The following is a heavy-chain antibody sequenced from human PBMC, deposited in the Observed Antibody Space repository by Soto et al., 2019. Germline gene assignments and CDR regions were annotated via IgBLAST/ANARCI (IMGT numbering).Heavy chain of an antibody. D-gene: IGHD3-10*01. CDR2: IYYSGST. CDR1: GGSISSGDYY. V-gene: IGHV4-30-4*01. CDR3: ARDMVRGSQAAFDI. J-gene: IGHJ3*02. Sequence: SETLSLTCTVSGGSISSGDYYWSWVRQPPGKGLEWIGYIYYSGSTYYNPSLKSRVTISVDTSKNQFSLKLSSVTAADTAVYYCARDMVRGSQAAFDIWGQGTMVTVSS.